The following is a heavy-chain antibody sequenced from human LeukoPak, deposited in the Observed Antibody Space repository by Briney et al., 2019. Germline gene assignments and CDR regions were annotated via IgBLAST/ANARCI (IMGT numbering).Heavy chain of an antibody. CDR2: IYYSGST. Sequence: SETLSLTSTVSGGSISSYYWSWIRQPPGKGLEWIGYIYYSGSTNYNPSLKSRVTVSVDTSKNQFSLKLSSVTAADTAVYYCARQGSPPGWFDPWGQGTLVTVSS. J-gene: IGHJ5*02. CDR3: ARQGSPPGWFDP. V-gene: IGHV4-59*08. CDR1: GGSISSYY.